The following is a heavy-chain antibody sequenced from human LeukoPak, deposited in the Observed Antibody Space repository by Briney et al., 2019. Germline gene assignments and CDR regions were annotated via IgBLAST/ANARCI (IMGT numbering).Heavy chain of an antibody. V-gene: IGHV3-11*04. Sequence: GGSLRLSCAASGFTFSDYYMSWIRQAPGKGLEWVSYISSSGSTIYYADSVKGRFTISRDNSKNTLYLQMNSLRAEDTAVYYCARDSSAYYDSSGYYDYWGQGTLVTVSS. D-gene: IGHD3-22*01. CDR1: GFTFSDYY. J-gene: IGHJ4*02. CDR2: ISSSGSTI. CDR3: ARDSSAYYDSSGYYDY.